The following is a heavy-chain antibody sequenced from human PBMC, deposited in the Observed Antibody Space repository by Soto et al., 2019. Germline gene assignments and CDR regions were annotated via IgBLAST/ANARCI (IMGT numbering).Heavy chain of an antibody. Sequence: QVQLQEWGPGLVKPSETLSLTCTVSGASMNNYYGSWVRQPPGKGLEWIGYMYYSGGSNSNPSLKGRVTISVDTSKNQNSLKLTSVTAADTAVYYCVRSGHSFGGVMWGQGTLVTDSS. CDR2: MYYSGGS. CDR1: GASMNNYY. D-gene: IGHD3-16*01. V-gene: IGHV4-59*01. J-gene: IGHJ4*02. CDR3: VRSGHSFGGVM.